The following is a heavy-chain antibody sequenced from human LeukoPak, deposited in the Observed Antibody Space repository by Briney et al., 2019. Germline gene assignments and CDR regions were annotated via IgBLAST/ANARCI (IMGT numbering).Heavy chain of an antibody. CDR1: GFTFSSYA. J-gene: IGHJ4*02. CDR3: ATGTPFFGVVIATFDY. V-gene: IGHV3-23*01. Sequence: PGGSLRLSCAASGFTFSSYAMSWVRQAPGKGLEWVSALSGSGGSTYYADSVKGRFTISRDNSKNTLYLQMNSLRAEDTAVYYCATGTPFFGVVIATFDYWGQGTLVTVSS. CDR2: LSGSGGST. D-gene: IGHD3-3*01.